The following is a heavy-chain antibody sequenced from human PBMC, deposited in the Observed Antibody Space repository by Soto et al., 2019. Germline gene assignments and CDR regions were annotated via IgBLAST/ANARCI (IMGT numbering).Heavy chain of an antibody. Sequence: QVQLQESGPGLVKPSQTLSLTCTVSGGSISSGGYYWSWIRQHPGKGLEWIGYIYYSGSTYYNPSGESRVTISVETSKDQFSLELSSVSAAGGAVYYCAREYCSGGSCYLGGWFDPWGQGTLVTVSS. D-gene: IGHD2-15*01. V-gene: IGHV4-31*03. J-gene: IGHJ5*02. CDR2: IYYSGST. CDR3: AREYCSGGSCYLGGWFDP. CDR1: GGSISSGGYY.